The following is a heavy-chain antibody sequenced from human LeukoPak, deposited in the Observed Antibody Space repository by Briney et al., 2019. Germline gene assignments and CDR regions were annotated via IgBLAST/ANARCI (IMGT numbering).Heavy chain of an antibody. CDR3: ARDFAVVPGARESVVDY. J-gene: IGHJ4*02. V-gene: IGHV3-30*04. Sequence: GGSLRPSCAASGFIFSSSAMHWVRQAPGKGLEWVTAISYDGSDEYYADSVKGRFTISRDNSKNTLYLQMNSLRVEDTAVYYCARDFAVVPGARESVVDYWGQGTLVTVSS. CDR1: GFIFSSSA. CDR2: ISYDGSDE. D-gene: IGHD2-2*01.